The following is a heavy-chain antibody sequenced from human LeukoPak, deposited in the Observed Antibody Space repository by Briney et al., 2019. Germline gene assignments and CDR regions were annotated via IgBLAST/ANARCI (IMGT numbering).Heavy chain of an antibody. Sequence: SETLSLTCNVSGFSLTIGYFWGWIRQPPGKGLEWIGSIYYSGSTYYNPSLKSRVTISVDTSKNQFSLKLSSVTAADTAVYYCARDQLYYDILTGYYPNWFDPWGQGTLVTVSS. V-gene: IGHV4-38-2*02. D-gene: IGHD3-9*01. CDR1: GFSLTIGYF. CDR3: ARDQLYYDILTGYYPNWFDP. CDR2: IYYSGST. J-gene: IGHJ5*02.